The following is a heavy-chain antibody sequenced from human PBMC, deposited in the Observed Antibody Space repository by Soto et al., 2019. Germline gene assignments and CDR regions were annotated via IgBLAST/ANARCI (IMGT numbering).Heavy chain of an antibody. CDR2: IIPILGIA. J-gene: IGHJ6*03. D-gene: IGHD4-17*01. CDR1: GGTFSSYT. CDR3: ARGNLTVTTSYYYYYMDV. V-gene: IGHV1-69*02. Sequence: GASVKVSCKASGGTFSSYTVSWVRQAPGQGLEWMGRIIPILGIANYAQKFQGRVTITADKSTSTAYMELSSLRSEDTAVYYCARGNLTVTTSYYYYYMDVWGKGTTVTVSS.